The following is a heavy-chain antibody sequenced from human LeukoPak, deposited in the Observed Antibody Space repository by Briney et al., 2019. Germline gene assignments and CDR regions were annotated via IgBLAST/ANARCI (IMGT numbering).Heavy chain of an antibody. Sequence: PGGSLRLSCAASGFTFSGSAMHWVRQASGKGLEWVGRIRSKANSYATAYAASVKGRFTISRDDSKNTAYLQMNSLKTEDTAVYYCTRHFPGGYYYYYYMDVWGKGTTVTVSS. CDR1: GFTFSGSA. J-gene: IGHJ6*03. D-gene: IGHD3-16*01. CDR3: TRHFPGGYYYYYYMDV. CDR2: IRSKANSYAT. V-gene: IGHV3-73*01.